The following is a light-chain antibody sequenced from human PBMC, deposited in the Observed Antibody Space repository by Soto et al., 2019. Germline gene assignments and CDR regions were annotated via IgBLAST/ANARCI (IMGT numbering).Light chain of an antibody. CDR2: DAS. J-gene: IGKJ4*01. CDR1: QDINTY. CDR3: QHYDNLLLT. Sequence: DIQMTQSPSSLSASVGDRVTITCQASQDINTYLNWYQQKPGKAPKLLIYDASKLETGVPSRFSGGGSGTAFTLTVTSMQTEDMATYFCQHYDNLLLTFGGGTKVEL. V-gene: IGKV1-33*01.